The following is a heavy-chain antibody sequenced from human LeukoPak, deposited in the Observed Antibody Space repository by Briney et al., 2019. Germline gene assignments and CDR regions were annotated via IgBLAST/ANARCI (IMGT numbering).Heavy chain of an antibody. CDR3: ARTAGVAVAGSRQYFDY. J-gene: IGHJ4*02. CDR2: FYYSGST. CDR1: GGLISSSSYY. D-gene: IGHD6-19*01. Sequence: KPSETLSLTCTVSGGLISSSSYYWGWIRQPPEKGLEWIGGFYYSGSTYYHPSLKSRVTISVDTSKNQFSLNLSSVTAADTAVYYCARTAGVAVAGSRQYFDYWGQGTLVTVSS. V-gene: IGHV4-39*01.